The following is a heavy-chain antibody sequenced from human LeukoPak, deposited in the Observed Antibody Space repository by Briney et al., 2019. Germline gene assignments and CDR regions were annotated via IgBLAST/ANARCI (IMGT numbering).Heavy chain of an antibody. CDR3: ARADYYDSSGYYDY. Sequence: PGGSLRLFCAASGFTFSSYGMHWVRQAPGKGLEWVAVIWYDGSNKYYADSVKGRFTISRDNSKNTLYLQMNSLRAEDTAVYYCARADYYDSSGYYDYWGQGTLVTVSS. V-gene: IGHV3-33*01. J-gene: IGHJ4*02. CDR2: IWYDGSNK. D-gene: IGHD3-22*01. CDR1: GFTFSSYG.